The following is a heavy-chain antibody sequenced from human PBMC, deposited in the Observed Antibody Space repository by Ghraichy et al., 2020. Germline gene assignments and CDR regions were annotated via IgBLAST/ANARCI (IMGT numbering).Heavy chain of an antibody. J-gene: IGHJ4*02. CDR1: GFTFSSYS. Sequence: GSLRLSCAASGFTFSSYSMNWVRQAPGKGLEWVSSISSSSYIYYADSVKARFTISRDNAKSSLYLQMNSLRAEDTAVYYCARFPYRGNYFDSWGQGTLVTVSS. CDR3: ARFPYRGNYFDS. V-gene: IGHV3-21*01. D-gene: IGHD3-16*02. CDR2: ISSSSYI.